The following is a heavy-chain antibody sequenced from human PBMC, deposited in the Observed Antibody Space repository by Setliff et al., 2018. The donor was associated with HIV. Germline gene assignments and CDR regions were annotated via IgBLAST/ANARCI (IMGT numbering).Heavy chain of an antibody. CDR2: IKQDGSQK. D-gene: IGHD6-19*01. CDR3: ATDTSRSGWYYFDY. V-gene: IGHV3-7*05. J-gene: IGHJ4*02. Sequence: SLRLSCAASGFTFNKYWMTWVRQAPGKGLEWVANIKQDGSQKYYVDSVKGRFTISRDNAKNSLYLQMNSLRAEDTAVYYCATDTSRSGWYYFDYWGQGTLVTVSS. CDR1: GFTFNKYW.